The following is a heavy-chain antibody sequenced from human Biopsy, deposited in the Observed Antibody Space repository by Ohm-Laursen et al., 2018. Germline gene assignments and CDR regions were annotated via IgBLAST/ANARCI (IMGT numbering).Heavy chain of an antibody. CDR2: ISASSSYI. CDR3: ATEVLPAGIGGHWLDP. Sequence: SLRLSCAASGVTFSGYSMNWVRQAPGKGLEWVSSISASSSYIYYADSAKGRFTVSKGNGKNSLYLHMNSLRAEDTAVYYCATEVLPAGIGGHWLDPWGQGTLVTVSS. V-gene: IGHV3-21*01. J-gene: IGHJ5*02. D-gene: IGHD6-13*01. CDR1: GVTFSGYS.